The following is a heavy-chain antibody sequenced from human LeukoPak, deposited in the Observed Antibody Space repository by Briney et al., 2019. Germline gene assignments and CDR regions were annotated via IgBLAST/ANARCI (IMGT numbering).Heavy chain of an antibody. V-gene: IGHV5-51*01. CDR3: ARLPDWNSPHSYFDY. CDR1: GYSFTSCW. Sequence: GSSLMFSSKGSGYSFTSCWICWWRQMPGEGLEWLRIIYPGDGDTRYNPSFQGRVTISADKSISTSSLRRSTLKASDTALYYCARLPDWNSPHSYFDYWGQGTPVTVSS. CDR2: IYPGDGDT. J-gene: IGHJ4*02. D-gene: IGHD1-7*01.